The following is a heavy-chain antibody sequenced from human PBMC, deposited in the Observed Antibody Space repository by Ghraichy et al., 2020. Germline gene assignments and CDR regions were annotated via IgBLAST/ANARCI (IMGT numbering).Heavy chain of an antibody. D-gene: IGHD6-19*01. V-gene: IGHV4-59*01. CDR2: IYYSGST. CDR1: GGSISSYY. Sequence: SETLSLTCTVSGGSISSYYWSWIRQPPGKGLEWIGYIYYSGSTNYNPSLKSRVTISVDTSKNQFSLKLSSVTAADTAVYYCARIKYSSGWPHFDYWGQGTLVTVSS. CDR3: ARIKYSSGWPHFDY. J-gene: IGHJ4*02.